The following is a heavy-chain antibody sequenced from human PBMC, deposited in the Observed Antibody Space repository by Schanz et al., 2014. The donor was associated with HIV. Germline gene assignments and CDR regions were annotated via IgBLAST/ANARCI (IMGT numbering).Heavy chain of an antibody. CDR3: AKMEMAIVRWYYGMDV. J-gene: IGHJ6*02. CDR1: GLTFSSYG. CDR2: ISGGRGST. D-gene: IGHD3-16*02. V-gene: IGHV3-23*04. Sequence: VQLVESGGGVVQPGRSLRLSCAGSGLTFSSYGMHWVRQAPGKGLEWVSRISGGRGSTFYAYSVKGRFTISRVNSKNTLYLEMNSLRAEDTAVYYCAKMEMAIVRWYYGMDVWGQGTTVTVSS.